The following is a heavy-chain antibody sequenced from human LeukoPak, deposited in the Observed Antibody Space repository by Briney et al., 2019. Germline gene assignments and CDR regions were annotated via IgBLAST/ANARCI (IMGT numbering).Heavy chain of an antibody. CDR2: IYSGGST. D-gene: IGHD6-19*01. V-gene: IGHV3-53*01. J-gene: IGHJ4*02. CDR1: GFTVTGSY. Sequence: GGSLRLSCAASGFTVTGSYMSWVRQAPGQGLEWVSVIYSGGSTYYADAVKGRFTISRDSSKNTLHLQMNSLRAEDTAVYYCARPYSSGWYVLDYWGQGALVTVSS. CDR3: ARPYSSGWYVLDY.